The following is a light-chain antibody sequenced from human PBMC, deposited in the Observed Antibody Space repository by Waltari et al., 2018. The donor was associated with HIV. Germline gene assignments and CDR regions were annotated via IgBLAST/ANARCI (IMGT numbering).Light chain of an antibody. Sequence: QSALTHPASVSWSPGQSIINSCTGTSRAAGGYDHVPWYQQHPGKAPKLMIYEVSNRPSGVSNRFSGSKSGNTASLTISGLQAEDEADYYCSSYTSSSNVVFGGGTKLTVL. CDR1: SRAAGGYDH. CDR3: SSYTSSSNVV. CDR2: EVS. J-gene: IGLJ2*01. V-gene: IGLV2-14*01.